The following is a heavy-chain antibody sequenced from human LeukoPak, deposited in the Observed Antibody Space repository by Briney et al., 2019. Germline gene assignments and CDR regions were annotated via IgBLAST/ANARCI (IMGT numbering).Heavy chain of an antibody. CDR2: ISYDGSNK. Sequence: PGGSLRLSCAASGFTFSSYAMHWVRQAPGKGLEWVAVISYDGSNKYYADSVKGRFTISRDNSKNTLYLQMNSLRAEDTAVYYCAKDRYDSSSVVDYWGQGTLVTVSS. V-gene: IGHV3-30*04. J-gene: IGHJ4*02. CDR1: GFTFSSYA. CDR3: AKDRYDSSSVVDY. D-gene: IGHD3-22*01.